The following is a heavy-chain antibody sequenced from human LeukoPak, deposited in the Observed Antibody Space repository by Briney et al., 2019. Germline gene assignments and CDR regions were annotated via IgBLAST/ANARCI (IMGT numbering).Heavy chain of an antibody. V-gene: IGHV4-34*01. D-gene: IGHD4/OR15-4a*01. CDR2: INHSGST. CDR1: GGSFSGYY. CDR3: AGGQGATNWFDP. Sequence: SETLSLTCAVYGGSFSGYYWSWIRQPPGKGLEWIGEINHSGSTNYNPSLKSRVTISVDTSKNQFSLKLSSVTAADTAVYYCAGGQGATNWFDPWGQGTLVTVSS. J-gene: IGHJ5*02.